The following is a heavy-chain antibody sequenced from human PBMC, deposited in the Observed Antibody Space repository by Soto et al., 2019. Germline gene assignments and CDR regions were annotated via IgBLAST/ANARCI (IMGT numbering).Heavy chain of an antibody. D-gene: IGHD1-26*01. V-gene: IGHV4-59*01. CDR2: IYYSGST. CDR3: ARGWVKVGATPFDY. Sequence: KPSETLSLTCTVSGGSISSYYWSWIRQPPGKGLEWIGYIYYSGSTNYNPSLKSRVTISVDTSKNQFSLKLSSVTAADTAVYYCARGWVKVGATPFDYWGQGTLVTVSS. CDR1: GGSISSYY. J-gene: IGHJ4*02.